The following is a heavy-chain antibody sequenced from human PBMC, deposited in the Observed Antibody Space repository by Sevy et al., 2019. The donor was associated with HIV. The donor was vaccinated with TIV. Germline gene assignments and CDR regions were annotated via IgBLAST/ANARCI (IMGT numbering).Heavy chain of an antibody. CDR1: GFTFSRFW. V-gene: IGHV3-7*03. CDR3: ARGGVWEWPLGPFDY. CDR2: INQDGSER. Sequence: GGSLRLSCAASGFTFSRFWMSWVRQAPGKGLEWVANINQDGSERYYVDSVKGRFTISRDNAKNSLYLQMNNLRGEDRAVVFCARGGVWEWPLGPFDYWGQGTLVTVSS. D-gene: IGHD3-3*01. J-gene: IGHJ4*02.